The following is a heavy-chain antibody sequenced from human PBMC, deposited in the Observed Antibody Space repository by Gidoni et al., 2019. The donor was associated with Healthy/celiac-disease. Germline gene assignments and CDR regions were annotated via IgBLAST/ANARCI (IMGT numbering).Heavy chain of an antibody. CDR2: MNPNSGNT. Sequence: QVQLVQSGAELKKPGASVKVSCKASVYTFTRDDITWVRQATGQGLEWMGWMNPNSGNTGYAQKFQGRVTMTRNTSISTAYMELSSLRSEDTAVYYCARGLGRAWPRGCFGYWGQGTLVTVSS. J-gene: IGHJ4*02. CDR1: VYTFTRDD. D-gene: IGHD3-16*01. CDR3: ARGLGRAWPRGCFGY. V-gene: IGHV1-8*01.